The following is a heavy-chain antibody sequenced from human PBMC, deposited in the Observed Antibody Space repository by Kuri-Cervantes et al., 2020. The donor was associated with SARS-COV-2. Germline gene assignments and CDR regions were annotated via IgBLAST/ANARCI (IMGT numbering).Heavy chain of an antibody. CDR3: ARDTVRGVIRYYFDY. V-gene: IGHV3-33*08. J-gene: IGHJ4*02. CDR2: IWYDGSNK. Sequence: GESLKISCAASGFTFSSYGMHWVRQAPGKGLEWVAVIWYDGSNKYYADSVKGRFTISRDNSKNTLYLQMNSLRAVDTAVYYCARDTVRGVIRYYFDYWGQGTLVTVSS. D-gene: IGHD3-16*02. CDR1: GFTFSSYG.